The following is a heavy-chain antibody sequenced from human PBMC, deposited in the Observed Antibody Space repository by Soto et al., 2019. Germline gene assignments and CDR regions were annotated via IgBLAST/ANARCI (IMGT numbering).Heavy chain of an antibody. Sequence: WTWLRQPPGKGLEWIGYISYSGSTNYNPSLKSRVTISVDTSQNQFSLKLSSVTAADTAVYYCARSDYYYGMDVWGQGTTVTVSS. CDR2: ISYSGST. J-gene: IGHJ6*02. CDR3: ARSDYYYGMDV. V-gene: IGHV4-59*01.